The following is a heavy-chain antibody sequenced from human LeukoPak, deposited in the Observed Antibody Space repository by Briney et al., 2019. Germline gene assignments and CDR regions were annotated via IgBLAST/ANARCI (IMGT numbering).Heavy chain of an antibody. J-gene: IGHJ4*02. CDR3: ARGAKWAYYFDY. D-gene: IGHD1-26*01. CDR1: GFAFSSYG. V-gene: IGHV3-30*03. Sequence: GGSLRRSCAASGFAFSSYGMHWVRQAPGKGLEWVAVISYDDGSNKNYADSVKGRFTISRDNAKNTLYLQMNSLRADDTAVYYCARGAKWAYYFDYWGQGTLVTVSS. CDR2: ISYDDGSNK.